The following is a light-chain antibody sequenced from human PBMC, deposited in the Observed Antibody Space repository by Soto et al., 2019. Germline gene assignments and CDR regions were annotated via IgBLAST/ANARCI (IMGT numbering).Light chain of an antibody. CDR1: SSDVGGYDH. CDR2: DVT. J-gene: IGLJ3*02. Sequence: QSALTKPASVSGSPGQSITISCTGTSSDVGGYDHVSWYQQHPGKAPKLIIYDVTVRPSGISPRFSGSKSDNTASLAVSGLQPEDEADYYCSSYTNKDTLLFGGGTKLTVL. CDR3: SSYTNKDTLL. V-gene: IGLV2-14*03.